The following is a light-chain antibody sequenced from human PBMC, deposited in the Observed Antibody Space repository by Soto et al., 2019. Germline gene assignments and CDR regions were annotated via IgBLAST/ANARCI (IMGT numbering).Light chain of an antibody. Sequence: EIVLTQSPGTLSLSPGERATLSCRASQSVSSSHLAWYQHKPGQAPRLLIYAASSRATGSPDRFSGGGSGTDFTLTISRLEPEDFAVYYCQQRSNWPRLTFGGGTKVDIK. J-gene: IGKJ4*01. CDR1: QSVSSSH. V-gene: IGKV3D-20*02. CDR3: QQRSNWPRLT. CDR2: AAS.